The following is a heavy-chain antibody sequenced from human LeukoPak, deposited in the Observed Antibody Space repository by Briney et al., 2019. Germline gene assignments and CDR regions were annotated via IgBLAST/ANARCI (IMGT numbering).Heavy chain of an antibody. Sequence: GGSLRLSCAASGFTFSSYWMTWVRQAPGKGLEWVSSISGSGGSTYYADSVKGRFTISRDNSKNTLYLQMYSLRAEDTAVYYCAKVEGASKASVYWGQGALVTVSS. D-gene: IGHD1-1*01. J-gene: IGHJ4*02. CDR3: AKVEGASKASVY. CDR2: ISGSGGST. V-gene: IGHV3-23*01. CDR1: GFTFSSYW.